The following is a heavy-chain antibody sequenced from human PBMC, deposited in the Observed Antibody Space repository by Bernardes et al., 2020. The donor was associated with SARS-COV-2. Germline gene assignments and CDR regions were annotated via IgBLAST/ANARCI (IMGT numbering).Heavy chain of an antibody. CDR1: ILGGHSYW. CDR3: VRDHSAKLPMAASKYYFDY. D-gene: IGHD6-13*01. CDR2: IQQVGSEK. J-gene: IGHJ4*02. V-gene: IGHV3-7*01. Sequence: GGCRRLSDEPSILGGHSYWMRWVAPPPAKGLEGVADIQQVGSEKVHVDSVRGRFTISRDNAKNSLYLQMTRLTVGDTTVYYCVRDHSAKLPMAASKYYFDYWGQGTLITDSS.